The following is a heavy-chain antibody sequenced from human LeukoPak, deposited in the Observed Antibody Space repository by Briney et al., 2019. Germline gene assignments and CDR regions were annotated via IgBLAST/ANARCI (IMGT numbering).Heavy chain of an antibody. CDR2: ITDSGGRT. CDR3: AKDVRVGASHFDY. V-gene: IGHV3-23*01. Sequence: GGSLRLSCAASGFTFSSSAMSWVRQAPGKGLEWVSAITDSGGRTYYADSVKGRFTFSRDNSKNTLYLQMNGLRAEDTAVYYCAKDVRVGASHFDYWGQGTLVTVSS. J-gene: IGHJ4*02. D-gene: IGHD2/OR15-2a*01. CDR1: GFTFSSSA.